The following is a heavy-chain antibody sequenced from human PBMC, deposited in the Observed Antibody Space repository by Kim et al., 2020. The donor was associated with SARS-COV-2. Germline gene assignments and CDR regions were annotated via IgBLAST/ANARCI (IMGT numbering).Heavy chain of an antibody. J-gene: IGHJ4*02. CDR1: GFTFSSYS. Sequence: GGSLRLSCAASGFTFSSYSMNWVRQAPGKGLEWVSSISSSSSYIYYADSVKGRFTISRDNAKNSLYLQMNSLRAEDTAVYYCARGGVTVTTLGDYWGQGTLVTVSS. D-gene: IGHD4-17*01. CDR3: ARGGVTVTTLGDY. CDR2: ISSSSSYI. V-gene: IGHV3-21*01.